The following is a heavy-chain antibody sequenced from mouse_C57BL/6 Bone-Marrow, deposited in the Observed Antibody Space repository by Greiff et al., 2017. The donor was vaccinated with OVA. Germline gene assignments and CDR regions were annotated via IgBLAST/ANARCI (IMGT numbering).Heavy chain of an antibody. J-gene: IGHJ3*01. CDR2: IHPNSGST. Sequence: QVHVKQPGAELVKPGASVKLSCKASGYTFTSYWMHWVKQRPGQGLEWIGMIHPNSGSTNYNEKFKSKATLTVDKSSSTAYMQLSSLTSEDSAVYYCARGGYYGSSLLVAYWGQGTLVTVSA. D-gene: IGHD1-1*01. V-gene: IGHV1-64*01. CDR3: ARGGYYGSSLLVAY. CDR1: GYTFTSYW.